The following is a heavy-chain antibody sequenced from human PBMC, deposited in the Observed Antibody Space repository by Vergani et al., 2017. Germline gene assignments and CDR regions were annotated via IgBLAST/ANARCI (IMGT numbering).Heavy chain of an antibody. CDR2: ISYDGSNK. V-gene: IGHV3-30-3*01. CDR3: AKDAIRGSSSWYGLYYYGMDV. CDR1: GFTFSSYA. D-gene: IGHD6-13*01. Sequence: QVQLVESGGGVVQPGRSLRLSCAASGFTFSSYAMHWVRQAPGKGLEWVAVISYDGSNKYYADSVKGRFTISRDNSKNTLYLQMNSLRAEDTAVYYCAKDAIRGSSSWYGLYYYGMDVWGQGTTVTVSS. J-gene: IGHJ6*02.